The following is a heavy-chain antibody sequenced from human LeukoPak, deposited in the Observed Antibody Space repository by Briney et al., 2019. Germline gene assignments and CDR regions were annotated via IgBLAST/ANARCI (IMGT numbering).Heavy chain of an antibody. D-gene: IGHD3-10*01. CDR1: GGSFSGYY. CDR2: INHSGST. J-gene: IGHJ5*02. V-gene: IGHV4-34*01. Sequence: PSETLSLTCAVYGGSFSGYYWSWIRQPPGKGLEWIGEINHSGSTNYNPSLKSRVTISVDTSKNQFSLKLSSVTAADTDVYYCARSNYGQSRSNWFDPWGQGTLVTVSS. CDR3: ARSNYGQSRSNWFDP.